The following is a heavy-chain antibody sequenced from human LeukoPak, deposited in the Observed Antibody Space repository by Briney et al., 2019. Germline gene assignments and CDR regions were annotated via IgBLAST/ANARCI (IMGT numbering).Heavy chain of an antibody. D-gene: IGHD3/OR15-3a*01. CDR2: IRNSGSTI. Sequence: PGGSLRLSCTASGFTFSDYSMSWIRQAPGKGLEWVSYIRNSGSTIDYADFVKGRFTISRDNAKSSLYLQMDSLRVEDTAVYFCARDLAAHGLGLDSWGQGTVVTVSS. V-gene: IGHV3-11*04. J-gene: IGHJ5*01. CDR1: GFTFSDYS. CDR3: ARDLAAHGLGLDS.